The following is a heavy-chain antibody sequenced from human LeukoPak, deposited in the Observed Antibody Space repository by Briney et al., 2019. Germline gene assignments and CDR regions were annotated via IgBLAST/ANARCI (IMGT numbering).Heavy chain of an antibody. CDR3: ARVGELRFLEWLPYYYYYYMDV. CDR1: GYSISSSYY. Sequence: DPSETLSLTCTVSGYSISSSYYWSWIRQPPGKGLEWIGYIYYSGSTNYNPSLKSRVTISVDTSKNQFSLKLSSVTAADTAVYYCARVGELRFLEWLPYYYYYYMDVWGKGTTVTVSS. J-gene: IGHJ6*03. V-gene: IGHV4-61*01. D-gene: IGHD3-3*01. CDR2: IYYSGST.